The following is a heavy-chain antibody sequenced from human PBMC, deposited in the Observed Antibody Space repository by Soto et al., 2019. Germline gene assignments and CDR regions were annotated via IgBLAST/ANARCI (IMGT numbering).Heavy chain of an antibody. CDR2: IYYSGST. D-gene: IGHD5-12*01. V-gene: IGHV4-59*01. J-gene: IGHJ6*02. CDR1: GGSISSYY. CDR3: ARVVEKTSGYGVYYYYGMDV. Sequence: PSETLSLTCTVSGGSISSYYWSWIRQPPGKGLEWIGYIYYSGSTNYNPSLKSRVTISVDTSKNQFSLKLSSVTAADTAVYYCARVVEKTSGYGVYYYYGMDVWGQGTTVTVSS.